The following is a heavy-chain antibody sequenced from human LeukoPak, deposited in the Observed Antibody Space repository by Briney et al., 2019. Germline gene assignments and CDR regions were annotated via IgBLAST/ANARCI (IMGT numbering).Heavy chain of an antibody. CDR3: ARAKSGDFWSGSWNNYYYMDV. V-gene: IGHV3-21*01. CDR1: GFTFSSYT. D-gene: IGHD3-3*01. Sequence: IPGGSLRLSCAASGFTFSSYTMNWVRQAPGKGLEWVSSISSSSSYIYYADSVKGRFTISRDNAKNSLYLQMNSLRAEDTAVYYCARAKSGDFWSGSWNNYYYMDVWGKGTTVTVSS. CDR2: ISSSSSYI. J-gene: IGHJ6*03.